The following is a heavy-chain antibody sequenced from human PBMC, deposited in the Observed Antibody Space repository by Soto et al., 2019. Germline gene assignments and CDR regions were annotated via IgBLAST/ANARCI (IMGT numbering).Heavy chain of an antibody. CDR3: AGTTSHYWYYMDV. CDR2: TYYRSRWYN. Sequence: SQTLSLTCAISGDSVASNNAAWNWIRQSPSRGLEWLGRTYYRSRWYNDYAVSVKSRITVNPDTSKNQFSLQLTSVTPEDTAVYYCAGTTSHYWYYMDVWGKGTTVTVSS. V-gene: IGHV6-1*01. D-gene: IGHD1-7*01. J-gene: IGHJ6*03. CDR1: GDSVASNNAA.